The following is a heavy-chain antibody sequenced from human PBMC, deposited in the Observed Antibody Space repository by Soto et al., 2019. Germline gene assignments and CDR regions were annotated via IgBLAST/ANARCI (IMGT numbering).Heavy chain of an antibody. CDR2: IYYSGST. V-gene: IGHV4-59*08. D-gene: IGHD3-3*01. CDR3: ARGGWRQIDY. J-gene: IGHJ4*02. Sequence: QVQLQESGPGLVKPSETLSLTCSVSGGCIGSYYWSWIRQPPEKGLEWIGYIYYSGSTNYNPSLKSRVTISVDTSKNQFSLKLSSVTAADTAVYYCARGGWRQIDYWGQGTLVTVSS. CDR1: GGCIGSYY.